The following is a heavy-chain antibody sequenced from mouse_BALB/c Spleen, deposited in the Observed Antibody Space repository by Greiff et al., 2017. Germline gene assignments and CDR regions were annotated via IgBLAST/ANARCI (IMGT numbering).Heavy chain of an antibody. Sequence: VKLQESGAELVRPGVSVKISCKGSGYTFTDYAMHWVKQSHAKSLEWIGVISTYYGDASYNQKFKGKATMTVDKSSSTAYMELARLTSEDSAIYYCASTMITREFAYWGQGTLVTVSA. J-gene: IGHJ3*01. CDR2: ISTYYGDA. V-gene: IGHV1S137*01. CDR1: GYTFTDYA. CDR3: ASTMITREFAY. D-gene: IGHD2-4*01.